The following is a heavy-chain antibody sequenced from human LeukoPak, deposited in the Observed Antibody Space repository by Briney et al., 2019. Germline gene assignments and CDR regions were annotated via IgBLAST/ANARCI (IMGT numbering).Heavy chain of an antibody. CDR1: GSPFTTYW. CDR3: ARPGEGATNAFDI. V-gene: IGHV5-51*01. Sequence: GAPLKISSKGSGSPFTTYWIGGVRKLLGKGLKWLGIIYPGDSDTRYSPSFQGQVTVSADKSISTAYLQWSSLKASDTAMYYCARPGEGATNAFDIWGQGTMVTVSS. D-gene: IGHD1-26*01. CDR2: IYPGDSDT. J-gene: IGHJ3*02.